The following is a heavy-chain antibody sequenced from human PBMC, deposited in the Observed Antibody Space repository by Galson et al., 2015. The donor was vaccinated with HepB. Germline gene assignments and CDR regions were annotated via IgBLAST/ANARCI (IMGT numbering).Heavy chain of an antibody. V-gene: IGHV1-3*01. CDR1: GYTFTSYA. Sequence: SVKVSCKASGYTFTSYAMHWVRQAPGQRLEWMGWINAGNGNTKYSQKFQGRDTITRDTSASTAYMELSSLRSEDTAVYYCARDDYGDYYFDYWGQGTLVTVSS. D-gene: IGHD4-17*01. CDR3: ARDDYGDYYFDY. CDR2: INAGNGNT. J-gene: IGHJ4*02.